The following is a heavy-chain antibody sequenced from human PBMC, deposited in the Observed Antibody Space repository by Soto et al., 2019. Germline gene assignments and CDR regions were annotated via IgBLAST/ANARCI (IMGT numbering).Heavy chain of an antibody. CDR1: GFTFSSYG. CDR3: ARYGAHDAFDI. D-gene: IGHD4-17*01. J-gene: IGHJ3*02. Sequence: PGGSLRLSCAASGFTFSSYGMHWVRQAPGKGPEWVAVISYDGSNKYYADSVKGRFTISRDNSKNTLYLQMNSLRAEDTAVYYCARYGAHDAFDIWGQGTMVTVSS. CDR2: ISYDGSNK. V-gene: IGHV3-30*03.